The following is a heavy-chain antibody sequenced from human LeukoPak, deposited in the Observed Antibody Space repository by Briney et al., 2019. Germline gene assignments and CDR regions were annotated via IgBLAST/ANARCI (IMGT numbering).Heavy chain of an antibody. CDR1: GGSISSGGYS. V-gene: IGHV4-30-2*01. D-gene: IGHD2-2*01. J-gene: IGHJ4*02. Sequence: RTSETLSLTCAVSGGSISSGGYSWSWIRQPPGKGLEWIGYIYHSGSTYYNPSLKSRVTISVDRSKNQFSLKLSSVTAADTAVYYCARGYCSSTSCYPGEFDYWGQGTLVTVSS. CDR3: ARGYCSSTSCYPGEFDY. CDR2: IYHSGST.